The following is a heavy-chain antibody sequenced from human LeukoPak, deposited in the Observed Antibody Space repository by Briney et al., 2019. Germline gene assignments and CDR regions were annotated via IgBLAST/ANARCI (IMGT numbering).Heavy chain of an antibody. D-gene: IGHD2-15*01. CDR1: GGSISSYY. CDR3: ARVVGIVVVVADPLHFDY. J-gene: IGHJ4*02. V-gene: IGHV4-59*12. CDR2: IYYSGST. Sequence: SETLSLTCTVSGGSISSYYWSWIRQPPGKRLEWIGYIYYSGSTNYNPSLRSRVTISVDTSKNQFSLKLSSVTAADTAVYYCARVVGIVVVVADPLHFDYWGQGTLVTVSS.